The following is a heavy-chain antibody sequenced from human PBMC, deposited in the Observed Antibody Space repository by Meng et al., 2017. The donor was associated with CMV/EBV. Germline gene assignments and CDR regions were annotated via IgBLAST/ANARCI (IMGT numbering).Heavy chain of an antibody. CDR1: GGSISSSSYY. CDR3: AAPAAAGPGWFDP. D-gene: IGHD6-13*01. Sequence: LRRSGPGLVKPSETLPPTSPSLGGSISSSSYYWGWISQPPGKGLEWIGSIYYSGSTYYNPSLKNRVTISVDTSKNQFSLKLSSVTAADTAVYYCAAPAAAGPGWFDPWGQGTLVTVFS. CDR2: IYYSGST. J-gene: IGHJ5*02. V-gene: IGHV4-39*07.